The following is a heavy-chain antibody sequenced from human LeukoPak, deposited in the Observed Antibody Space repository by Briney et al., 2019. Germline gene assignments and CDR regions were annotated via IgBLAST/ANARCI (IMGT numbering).Heavy chain of an antibody. CDR3: ARRPYDFWSGYYGPFAY. V-gene: IGHV1-18*01. J-gene: IGHJ4*02. D-gene: IGHD3-3*01. Sequence: ASVKVSCKASGYTFTSYGVSWVRQAPGQGLEWMGWISAYNGNTNYAHKLQGRVTMTTDTSTSTAYMELRSLRSDDTAVYYCARRPYDFWSGYYGPFAYGGQGTLVTVSS. CDR1: GYTFTSYG. CDR2: ISAYNGNT.